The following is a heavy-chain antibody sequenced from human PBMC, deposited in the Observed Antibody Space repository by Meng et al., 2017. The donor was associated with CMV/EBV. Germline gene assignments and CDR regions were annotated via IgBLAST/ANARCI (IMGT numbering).Heavy chain of an antibody. CDR1: GGSISSYY. D-gene: IGHD2/OR15-2a*01. V-gene: IGHV4-59*01. CDR2: IYYSGST. J-gene: IGHJ5*02. CDR3: ARTLSYYPTWFDP. Sequence: CTVSGGSISSYYWSWIRQPPGKGLEWIGYIYYSGSTNYNPSLKSRVTISVDTSKNQFSLKLSSVTAADTAVYYCARTLSYYPTWFDPWGQGTLVTVSS.